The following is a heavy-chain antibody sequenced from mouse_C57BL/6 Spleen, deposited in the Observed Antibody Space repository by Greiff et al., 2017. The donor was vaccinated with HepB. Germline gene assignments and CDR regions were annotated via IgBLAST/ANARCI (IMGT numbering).Heavy chain of an antibody. D-gene: IGHD2-4*01. CDR1: GYSITSGYY. CDR3: ARGGDYQFAY. J-gene: IGHJ3*01. Sequence: DVKLQESGPGLVKPSQSLSLTCSVTGYSITSGYYWNWIRQFPGNKLEWMGYISYDGSNNYNPSLKNRISITRDTSKNQFFLKLNSVTTEDTATYYCARGGDYQFAYWGQGTLVTVSA. V-gene: IGHV3-6*01. CDR2: ISYDGSN.